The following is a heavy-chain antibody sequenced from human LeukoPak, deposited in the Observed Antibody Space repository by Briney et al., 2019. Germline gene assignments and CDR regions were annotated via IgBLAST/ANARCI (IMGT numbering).Heavy chain of an antibody. V-gene: IGHV3-23*01. CDR1: GFTFSSYA. D-gene: IGHD2-2*01. Sequence: PGGSLRLSCAASGFTFSSYAMSWVRQAPGKGPEWVSAISGSGGSTYYADSVKGRFTTSRDNSKNTLYLQMNSLRAEDTAVYYCARYCSSTSCSRGFDYWGQGTLVTVSS. CDR2: ISGSGGST. CDR3: ARYCSSTSCSRGFDY. J-gene: IGHJ4*02.